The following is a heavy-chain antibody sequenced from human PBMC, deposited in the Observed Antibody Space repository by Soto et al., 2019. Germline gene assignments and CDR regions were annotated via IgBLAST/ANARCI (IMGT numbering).Heavy chain of an antibody. CDR3: ARDRPPSYVWGSYRGDAFDI. V-gene: IGHV3-48*02. D-gene: IGHD3-16*02. J-gene: IGHJ3*02. CDR2: ISSSSSTI. CDR1: GFTFSSYS. Sequence: HPGGSLRLSCAASGFTFSSYSMNWVRQAPGKGLEWVSYISSSSSTIYYADSVKGRFTISRDNAKNSLYLQMNSLRDEDTAVYYCARDRPPSYVWGSYRGDAFDIWGHGTMVTVSS.